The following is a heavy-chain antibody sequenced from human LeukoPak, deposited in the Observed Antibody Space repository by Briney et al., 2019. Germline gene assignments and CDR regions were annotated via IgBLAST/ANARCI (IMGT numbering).Heavy chain of an antibody. Sequence: GGSLRLSCAASGFTFSSYSMNWVRRAPGKGLEWVSYIRSSSSTIYYADSVEGRFTISRDNAKNSLYLQMNSLRAEDTAVYYCAAHYCGGDCYPHRDAFDIWGQGTMVTVSS. D-gene: IGHD2-21*02. CDR2: IRSSSSTI. V-gene: IGHV3-48*01. J-gene: IGHJ3*02. CDR3: AAHYCGGDCYPHRDAFDI. CDR1: GFTFSSYS.